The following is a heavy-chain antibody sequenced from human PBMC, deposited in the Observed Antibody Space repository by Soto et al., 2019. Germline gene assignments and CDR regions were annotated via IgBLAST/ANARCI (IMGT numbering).Heavy chain of an antibody. J-gene: IGHJ6*03. CDR2: ISGSGGST. CDR3: AAEYQASYYYMDV. V-gene: IGHV3-23*01. CDR1: GFTFSSYA. Sequence: EVQLLESGGGLVQPGGSLRLSCAASGFTFSSYAMSWVRQAPGKGLEWVSAISGSGGSTYYADSVKGRFTISRDNSKNTLYLQMNSLGAEDTAVYYCAAEYQASYYYMDVWGKGTTVTVSS. D-gene: IGHD6-6*01.